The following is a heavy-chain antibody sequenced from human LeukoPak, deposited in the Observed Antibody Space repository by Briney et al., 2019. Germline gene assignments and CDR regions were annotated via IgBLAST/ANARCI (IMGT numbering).Heavy chain of an antibody. J-gene: IGHJ4*02. Sequence: GGSLRLSCAASGFTFSSYGMNWVRQVPGKGLEWVSGISGTGYSTYYADSVKGRFTISRDNSKNTLYLQMNSLRAEDTAVYYCARDLYVSYRSSPNWGYWGQGTLVTVSS. D-gene: IGHD6-6*01. CDR3: ARDLYVSYRSSPNWGY. V-gene: IGHV3-23*01. CDR1: GFTFSSYG. CDR2: ISGTGYST.